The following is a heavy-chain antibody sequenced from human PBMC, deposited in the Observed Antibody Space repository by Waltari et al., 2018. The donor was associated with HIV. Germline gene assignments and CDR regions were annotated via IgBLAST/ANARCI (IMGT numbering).Heavy chain of an antibody. CDR2: IYPRGES. J-gene: IGHJ6*02. CDR3: ARGGDFWSGFPV. CDR1: GGSISSGTYF. Sequence: QVRLQESGPGLVKPSQTMSLTCTVSGGSISSGTYFWSWIRQPPGKGLEWIGYIYPRGESYYNPALKSRVTISMDTSKKQFSLRLSSVTAADTAVYYCARGGDFWSGFPVWGQGTTVTISS. D-gene: IGHD3-3*01. V-gene: IGHV4-30-4*01.